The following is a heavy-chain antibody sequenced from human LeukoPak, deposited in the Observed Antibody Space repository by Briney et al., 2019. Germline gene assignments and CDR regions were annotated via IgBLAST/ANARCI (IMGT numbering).Heavy chain of an antibody. J-gene: IGHJ3*02. CDR2: ITGSGGST. CDR3: TTRELRYYGSGTYPVAFDI. V-gene: IGHV3-23*01. D-gene: IGHD3-10*01. CDR1: GFTFSSYD. Sequence: GGSLRLSCAASGFTFSSYDMSWVRQAPGSGLEWVSGITGSGGSTYYADSVKGRFTISRDNSKNTLYLQMNSLKTEDTAVYYCTTRELRYYGSGTYPVAFDIWGQGTMVTVSS.